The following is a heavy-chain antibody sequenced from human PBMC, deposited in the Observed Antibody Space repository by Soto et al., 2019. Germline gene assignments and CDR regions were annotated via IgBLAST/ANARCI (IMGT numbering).Heavy chain of an antibody. V-gene: IGHV4-31*03. Sequence: SETLSLTCTVSGGSISSGGYYWSWIRQHPGKGLEWIGYIYYTGSTYYKPSLKSRVTISVDTSKNQFSLKLTSVTAADTAVYYCARRIVATETFDHWGQGTLVTVSS. CDR1: GGSISSGGYY. D-gene: IGHD5-12*01. J-gene: IGHJ4*02. CDR2: IYYTGST. CDR3: ARRIVATETFDH.